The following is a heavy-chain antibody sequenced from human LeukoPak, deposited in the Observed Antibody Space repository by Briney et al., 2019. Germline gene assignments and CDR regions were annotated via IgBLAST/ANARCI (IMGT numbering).Heavy chain of an antibody. V-gene: IGHV4-34*01. D-gene: IGHD6-19*01. CDR3: ARNLGEYSSGWYWFDP. J-gene: IGHJ5*02. CDR1: GGSFSGYY. CDR2: INHSGST. Sequence: SETLSLTCAVYGGSFSGYYWSWIRQPPGKGLEWIGEINHSGSTNYNPSLKSRVTISVDTSKNQFSLKLSSVTAADTAVYYCARNLGEYSSGWYWFDPWGQGTLVTVSS.